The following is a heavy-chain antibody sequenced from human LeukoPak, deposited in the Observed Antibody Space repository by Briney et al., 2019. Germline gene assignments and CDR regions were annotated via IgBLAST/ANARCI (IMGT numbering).Heavy chain of an antibody. Sequence: SETLSLTCTVSGYSISSGYYWGWIRQPPGKGLEWIGNIYHSGSTRYNPSLKSRVTISVDTSKNQFSLKLNSVTAADTAVYYCASFFRIHLWLDFDHWGQGTLVTVSS. CDR1: GYSISSGYY. CDR2: IYHSGST. D-gene: IGHD5-18*01. CDR3: ASFFRIHLWLDFDH. V-gene: IGHV4-38-2*02. J-gene: IGHJ4*02.